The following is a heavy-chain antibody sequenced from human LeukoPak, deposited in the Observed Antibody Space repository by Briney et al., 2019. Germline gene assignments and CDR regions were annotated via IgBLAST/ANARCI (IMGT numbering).Heavy chain of an antibody. CDR1: GYTFTSYG. CDR3: ARDDIVVVPAAMGFGY. D-gene: IGHD2-2*01. J-gene: IGHJ4*02. Sequence: ASVKASCKASGYTFTSYGISWVRQAPGQGLEWMGWISAYNGNTNYAQKLQGRVTMTTDTSTSTAYMELRSLRSDDTAVYYCARDDIVVVPAAMGFGYWGQGTLVTVSS. CDR2: ISAYNGNT. V-gene: IGHV1-18*04.